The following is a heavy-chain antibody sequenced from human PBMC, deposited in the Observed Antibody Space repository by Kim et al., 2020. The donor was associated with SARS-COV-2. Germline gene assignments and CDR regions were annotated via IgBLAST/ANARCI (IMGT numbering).Heavy chain of an antibody. CDR3: AKPPARDDILTGYSY. J-gene: IGHJ4*02. Sequence: DSVKGRFTISRDNSKTTLYLQMNSLRAEDTAVYYCAKPPARDDILTGYSYWGQGTLVTVSS. V-gene: IGHV3-23*01. D-gene: IGHD3-9*01.